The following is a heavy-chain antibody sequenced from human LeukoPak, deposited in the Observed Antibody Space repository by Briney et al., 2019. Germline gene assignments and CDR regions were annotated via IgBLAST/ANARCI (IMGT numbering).Heavy chain of an antibody. CDR1: GFTFSSYA. D-gene: IGHD1-26*01. CDR3: ARDHIGGIVGATRFDY. V-gene: IGHV3-30-3*01. J-gene: IGHJ4*02. Sequence: PGGSLRLSCAASGFTFSSYAMHWVRQAPGKGLEWVAVISYDGSNKYYADSVKGRFTISRDNSKNTLYLQMSSLRAEDTAVYYCARDHIGGIVGATRFDYWGQGTLVTVSS. CDR2: ISYDGSNK.